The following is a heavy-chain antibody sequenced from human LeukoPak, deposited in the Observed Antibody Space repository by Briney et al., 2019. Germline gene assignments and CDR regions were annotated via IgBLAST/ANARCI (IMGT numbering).Heavy chain of an antibody. V-gene: IGHV1-18*04. CDR3: ARDGVEMATYYYYAMDV. Sequence: ASVKVSCKASGFTFTSYGFNWVRQAPGQGLEWMGWISAYSGNTNFAHKFQGRVTMTTDTSTRTVYMELRSLRSDDTAVYCCARDGVEMATYYYYAMDVWGQGTTVTVSS. CDR1: GFTFTSYG. J-gene: IGHJ6*02. D-gene: IGHD5-24*01. CDR2: ISAYSGNT.